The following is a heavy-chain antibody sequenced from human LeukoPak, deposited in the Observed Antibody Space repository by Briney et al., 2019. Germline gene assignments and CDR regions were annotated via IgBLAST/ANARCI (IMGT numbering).Heavy chain of an antibody. CDR1: GGSTSSYY. D-gene: IGHD2-2*02. CDR3: ARHVTYCSSTSCYTSGGLDY. Sequence: SETLSLTCTVSGGSTSSYYWSWIRQPPGKGLEWIAYISDIGSINYNPSLKSRVTISVDTSKNQFSLKLSSVSAADTAVYYCARHVTYCSSTSCYTSGGLDYWGQGTLVTVSS. V-gene: IGHV4-59*08. J-gene: IGHJ4*02. CDR2: ISDIGSI.